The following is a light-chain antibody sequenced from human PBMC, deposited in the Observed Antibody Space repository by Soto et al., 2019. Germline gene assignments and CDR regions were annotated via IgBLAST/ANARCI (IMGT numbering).Light chain of an antibody. CDR3: HQYNSWPRGT. Sequence: IMMTQSPVTLSVSPGERATLSCRASQSVNSNFAWYQQKPGQAPRLLIYGASTRAAGIPTRFRGSGSGTEFTLTISSLQSEDSASYFCHQYNSWPRGTFGPGTKVEIK. CDR2: GAS. J-gene: IGKJ3*01. V-gene: IGKV3-15*01. CDR1: QSVNSN.